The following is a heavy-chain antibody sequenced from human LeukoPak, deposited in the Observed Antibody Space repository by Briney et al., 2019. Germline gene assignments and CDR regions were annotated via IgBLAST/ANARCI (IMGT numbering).Heavy chain of an antibody. Sequence: ASVKVSCKASGYTFTGYYMHWVRQAPGQGLEWMGWINPNSGGTNYAQKFQGRVTMTRDTSISTAYMELSRLRSDDTAVYYCARDMGDVAQFDYWGQGTLVTVSS. CDR3: ARDMGDVAQFDY. D-gene: IGHD2-21*02. J-gene: IGHJ4*02. CDR2: INPNSGGT. V-gene: IGHV1-2*02. CDR1: GYTFTGYY.